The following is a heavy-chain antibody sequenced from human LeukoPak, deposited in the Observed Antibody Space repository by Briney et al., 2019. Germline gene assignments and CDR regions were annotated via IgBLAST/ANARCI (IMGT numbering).Heavy chain of an antibody. CDR1: GFTFGDYA. V-gene: IGHV3-30*02. Sequence: GGSLRLSCTAFGFTFGDYAFHWVRQAPGKGLEWLAFIRYDGSDSYYADSVKGRFTISRDNSKKTLYLQMDSLRTEDTAFYYCALIGVVIPPDTYDVWGQGTMVTVSS. CDR3: ALIGVVIPPDTYDV. CDR2: IRYDGSDS. D-gene: IGHD2-21*01. J-gene: IGHJ3*01.